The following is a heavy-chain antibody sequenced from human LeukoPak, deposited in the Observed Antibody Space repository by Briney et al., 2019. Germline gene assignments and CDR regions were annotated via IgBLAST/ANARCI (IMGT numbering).Heavy chain of an antibody. Sequence: SETLSLTCTVSGGSISSHYWSCIRQPAGKGLEWIGRIYISGTTNYNPTLRSRVTMSLDTSQNQFSLKLTSVNAADTAVYYCARVSNGHDYWGQGTLVTVSS. CDR3: ARVSNGHDY. J-gene: IGHJ4*02. CDR1: GGSISSHY. CDR2: IYISGTT. V-gene: IGHV4-4*07. D-gene: IGHD3-22*01.